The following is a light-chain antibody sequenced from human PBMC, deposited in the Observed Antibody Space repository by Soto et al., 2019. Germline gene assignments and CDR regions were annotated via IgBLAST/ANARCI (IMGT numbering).Light chain of an antibody. CDR1: QSVNTN. Sequence: EIVVTQSPATLSVSPGERATLSCRASQSVNTNFAWYQQKPGQAPRLLIYGASTMATGIPARFSGSGSGTEFTLTTISLLSEDFAVYYCQQYNNWPSWTFGQGTKVEVK. V-gene: IGKV3-15*01. CDR3: QQYNNWPSWT. CDR2: GAS. J-gene: IGKJ1*01.